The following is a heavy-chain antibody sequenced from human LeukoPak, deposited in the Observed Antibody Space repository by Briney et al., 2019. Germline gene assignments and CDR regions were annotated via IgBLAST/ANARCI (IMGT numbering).Heavy chain of an antibody. CDR3: ARRTVRGVIKSPFDY. V-gene: IGHV5-51*01. CDR1: GYSFSSYW. Sequence: GESLKISCKGSGYSFSSYWIAWVRQMPGKGLEWMGIIYPRDSRTTYSPSFQGQVTISVDKSISTAYLQWGSLKASDTAMYYCARRTVRGVIKSPFDYWGQGTLVTVSS. D-gene: IGHD3-10*01. J-gene: IGHJ4*02. CDR2: IYPRDSRT.